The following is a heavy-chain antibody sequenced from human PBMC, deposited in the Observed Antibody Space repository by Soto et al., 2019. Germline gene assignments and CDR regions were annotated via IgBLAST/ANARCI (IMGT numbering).Heavy chain of an antibody. Sequence: QVQLQESGPGLVKPSETLSLTCTVSGGSVSSGSYYWSWIRQPPGKGLEWIGYIYYSGSTNYNPSLKSRVTISVDTSKNQFSLKLSSVTAADTAVYYCAAPYYDSSGYYYVDYWGQGTLVTVSS. CDR3: AAPYYDSSGYYYVDY. CDR1: GGSVSSGSYY. V-gene: IGHV4-61*01. J-gene: IGHJ4*02. D-gene: IGHD3-22*01. CDR2: IYYSGST.